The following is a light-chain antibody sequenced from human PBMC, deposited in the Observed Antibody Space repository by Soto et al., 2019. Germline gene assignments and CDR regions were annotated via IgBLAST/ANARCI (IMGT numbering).Light chain of an antibody. CDR3: QQYNNWPPYT. Sequence: EIVMTQSPATLSVSTGERATLSCRASQSVTNKLAWYQQKPGQAPRLLIYGASTRATGIPARFSGSGSGTEFTLTISSLQSEDFAVYYCQQYNNWPPYTFGQGTKVDI. CDR2: GAS. J-gene: IGKJ2*01. V-gene: IGKV3-15*01. CDR1: QSVTNK.